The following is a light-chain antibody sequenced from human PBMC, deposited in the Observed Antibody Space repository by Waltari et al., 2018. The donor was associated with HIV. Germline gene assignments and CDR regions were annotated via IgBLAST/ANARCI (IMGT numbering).Light chain of an antibody. CDR2: DND. CDR3: GTWDSSLSAMV. Sequence: HSVLTQPPSVSAAPGQNVTLPCSVSSSNIGKSYVSWYQQVPETAPRLLIYDNDKRPSGIPDRFSGSKSGTSATLGITGLQTGDEADYYCGTWDSSLSAMVFGGGTKLTVL. V-gene: IGLV1-51*01. CDR1: SSNIGKSY. J-gene: IGLJ2*01.